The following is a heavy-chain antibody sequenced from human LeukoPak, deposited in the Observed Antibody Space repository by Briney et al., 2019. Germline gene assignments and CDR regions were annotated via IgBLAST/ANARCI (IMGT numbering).Heavy chain of an antibody. D-gene: IGHD2-21*01. CDR3: ARRRGRFLTHCGTECYSGYDQ. J-gene: IGHJ4*02. V-gene: IGHV4-39*07. CDR1: GGSISSSSYY. CDR2: IYYGVT. Sequence: PSETLSLTCTVSGGSISSSSYYWGWVRQPPGKGLEWIASIYYGVTYYNPSLKSRVTISVDTSKNQFSLKLSSVTAADTAMYYCARRRGRFLTHCGTECYSGYDQWGQGALVAVAS.